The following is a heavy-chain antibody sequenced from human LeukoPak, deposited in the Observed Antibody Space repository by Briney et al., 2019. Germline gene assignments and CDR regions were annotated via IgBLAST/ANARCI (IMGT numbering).Heavy chain of an antibody. J-gene: IGHJ4*02. Sequence: GGSLRLSCAASGFTFSSYWMSWVRQAPGTGLEWVSYISSTSTTIYYADSVKGRFTISRDNAKNSVFLQMNSLRADDTAVYYCAAGYTSGLSAYWGQGTLVTVSS. V-gene: IGHV3-48*04. CDR1: GFTFSSYW. CDR2: ISSTSTTI. D-gene: IGHD6-19*01. CDR3: AAGYTSGLSAY.